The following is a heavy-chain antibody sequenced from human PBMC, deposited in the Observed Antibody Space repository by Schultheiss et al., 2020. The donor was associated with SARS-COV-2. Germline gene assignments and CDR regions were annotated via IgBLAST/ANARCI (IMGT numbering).Heavy chain of an antibody. CDR1: GFSLSTSGVG. D-gene: IGHD3-10*01. Sequence: SGPTLAKPTQTLTLTCTFSGFSLSTSGVGVGWIRQPPGKALEWLALIDWDDDKYYSTSLKTRLTISKDTSKNQVVLTMTNMDPVDTATYYCARTSYGSGFYYYYGMDVWGQGTTVTVSS. CDR3: ARTSYGSGFYYYYGMDV. J-gene: IGHJ6*02. V-gene: IGHV2-70*01. CDR2: IDWDDDK.